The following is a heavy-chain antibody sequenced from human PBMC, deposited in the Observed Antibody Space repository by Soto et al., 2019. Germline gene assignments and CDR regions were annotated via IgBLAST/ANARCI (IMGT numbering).Heavy chain of an antibody. CDR2: IYYTGST. J-gene: IGHJ3*02. Sequence: QVQLQESGPGLVKPSQTLSLTCTVSGGSISSYSYYWSWIRQHPGKGLEWIGYIYYTGSTYYNPSLKSRVTKSVDTSENQFSLKLSSVTAADTAIYYCARDPGDPDAFDIWGQGTMVTVSS. V-gene: IGHV4-31*03. CDR3: ARDPGDPDAFDI. CDR1: GGSISSYSYY. D-gene: IGHD2-21*02.